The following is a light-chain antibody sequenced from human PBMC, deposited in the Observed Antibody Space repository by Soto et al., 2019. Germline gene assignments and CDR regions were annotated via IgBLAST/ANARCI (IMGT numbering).Light chain of an antibody. J-gene: IGKJ1*01. CDR3: QQYYSYWT. Sequence: DIQMTQSPSTLSASVGDRVTITCRASQSISNRLAWYHQKPGKTPNLLIYDASNLGSGVPSRFSGSRSGPEFSLTISSLQPDDFATYYCQQYYSYWTLGQGTKVDI. V-gene: IGKV1-5*01. CDR2: DAS. CDR1: QSISNR.